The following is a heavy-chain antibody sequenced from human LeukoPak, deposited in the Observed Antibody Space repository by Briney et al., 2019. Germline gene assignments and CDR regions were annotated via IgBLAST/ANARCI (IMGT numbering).Heavy chain of an antibody. V-gene: IGHV3-23*01. CDR1: GFTFSSYA. J-gene: IGHJ4*02. Sequence: PGGSLRLSCAASGFTFSSYAMSWVRQAPGKGLEWVSAISGSGGSTYYADSVKGRFTISRDNSKNTLYLQMNSLRAEDTAVYHCAKDPSDIVVVVAATPFDYWGQGTLVTVSS. CDR2: ISGSGGST. CDR3: AKDPSDIVVVVAATPFDY. D-gene: IGHD2-15*01.